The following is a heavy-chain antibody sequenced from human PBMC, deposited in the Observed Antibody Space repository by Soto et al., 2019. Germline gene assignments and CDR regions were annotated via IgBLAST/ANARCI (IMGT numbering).Heavy chain of an antibody. Sequence: PGGSLRLSCAASGFTFSSYAMHWVRQAPGKGLEWVAVISYDGSNKYYADSVKGRFTISRDNSKNTLYLQMNSLRAEDTAVYYCARDLTTVVTPVYYYYYYGMDVWGQGTTVTVSS. CDR1: GFTFSSYA. D-gene: IGHD4-17*01. V-gene: IGHV3-30-3*01. CDR2: ISYDGSNK. CDR3: ARDLTTVVTPVYYYYYYGMDV. J-gene: IGHJ6*02.